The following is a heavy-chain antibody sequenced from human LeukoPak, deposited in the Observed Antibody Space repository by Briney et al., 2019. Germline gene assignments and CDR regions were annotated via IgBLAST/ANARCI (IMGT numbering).Heavy chain of an antibody. CDR3: VRSFAN. Sequence: GRSLRLSCAASGFILNNYEMNWVRQAPGKGLEWVSYISSSDNTIKYADSVKGRFTISRDNPKNSLYLQMNSLRADDTAVYYCVRSFANWGQGTMVTVSS. CDR1: GFILNNYE. V-gene: IGHV3-48*03. CDR2: ISSSDNTI. J-gene: IGHJ3*02.